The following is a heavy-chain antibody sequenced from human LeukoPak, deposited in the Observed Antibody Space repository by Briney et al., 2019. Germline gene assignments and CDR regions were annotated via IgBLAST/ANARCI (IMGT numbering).Heavy chain of an antibody. CDR2: IKQDGSEK. J-gene: IGHJ5*02. Sequence: GGSLRLSCAASGFTFSNYWMIWVSQAPGKGLEWVGNIKQDGSEKRYADSVRGRFSISRDNAQTSLYLQMNSLRAEDTAVYYCARASDPWLQLTWGQGTLVTVSS. CDR3: ARASDPWLQLT. CDR1: GFTFSNYW. V-gene: IGHV3-7*05. D-gene: IGHD5-24*01.